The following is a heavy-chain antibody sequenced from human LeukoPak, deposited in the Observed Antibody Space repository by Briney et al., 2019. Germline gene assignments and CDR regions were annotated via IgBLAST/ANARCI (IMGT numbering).Heavy chain of an antibody. D-gene: IGHD2-2*02. V-gene: IGHV1-2*02. Sequence: ASVKVSCKASGYTFTGYYMHWVRQAPGQGLEWMGWINPNSGGTNYAQKFQGRVTMTRDTSISTAYMELSRLRSDDTAVYYCARDKGGDIVVVPAAILLYGMDVWGQGTTVTVSS. CDR2: INPNSGGT. CDR3: ARDKGGDIVVVPAAILLYGMDV. J-gene: IGHJ6*02. CDR1: GYTFTGYY.